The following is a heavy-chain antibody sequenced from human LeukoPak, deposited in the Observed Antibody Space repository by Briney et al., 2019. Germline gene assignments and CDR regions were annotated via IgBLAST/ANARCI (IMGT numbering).Heavy chain of an antibody. CDR1: GFTFSSYW. CDR3: VRAGRVATED. Sequence: GGSLRLSCAASGFTFSSYWVSWVRQAPGKGLEWVANIKQDGSEKYYVDSVKGRFTISRDNAKNSLYLQINSLRAEDTAIYYCVRAGRVATEDWGQGTLVTVSS. V-gene: IGHV3-7*01. CDR2: IKQDGSEK. D-gene: IGHD6-13*01. J-gene: IGHJ4*02.